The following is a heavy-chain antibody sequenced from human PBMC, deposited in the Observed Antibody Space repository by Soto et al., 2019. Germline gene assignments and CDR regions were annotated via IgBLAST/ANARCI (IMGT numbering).Heavy chain of an antibody. CDR2: IIPIFGTA. J-gene: IGHJ5*02. D-gene: IGHD6-13*01. Sequence: PAKVSSEASGGTISSYAMSWVRQAPGQELEWMGGIIPIFGTANYAQKVQGRVTITADESTSTAYMELSRLRSEDTAVYYCATADSIAAALRCFDPWGQGTLVTVSS. V-gene: IGHV1-69*13. CDR1: GGTISSYA. CDR3: ATADSIAAALRCFDP.